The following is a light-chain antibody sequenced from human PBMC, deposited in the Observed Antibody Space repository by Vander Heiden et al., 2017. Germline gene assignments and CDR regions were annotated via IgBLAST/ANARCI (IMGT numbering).Light chain of an antibody. V-gene: IGLV1-51*01. CDR2: DNN. Sequence: QSVLTQPRSMSASPGQTVTISCSGSSTNIGNNYGAWYQQAPGTAPKLLSYDNNHRPSGIPDRFSGSKSGTSATLGITGLQTGDEADYYCATWDSSLSIVVFGGGTKLTVL. CDR1: STNIGNNY. J-gene: IGLJ2*01. CDR3: ATWDSSLSIVV.